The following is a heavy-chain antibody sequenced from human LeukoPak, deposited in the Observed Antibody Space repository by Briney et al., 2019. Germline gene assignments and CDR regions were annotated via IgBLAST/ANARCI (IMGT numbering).Heavy chain of an antibody. Sequence: PGGSLRLSCAASGFTFSSYAMHWVRQAPGKGLEWVAVISYDGSNKYYADSVKGRFTISRDNSKSTLYLQMNSLRAEDTAVYYCARDAEWELPADYWGQGNLVTVSS. CDR1: GFTFSSYA. V-gene: IGHV3-30-3*01. J-gene: IGHJ4*02. CDR3: ARDAEWELPADY. CDR2: ISYDGSNK. D-gene: IGHD1-26*01.